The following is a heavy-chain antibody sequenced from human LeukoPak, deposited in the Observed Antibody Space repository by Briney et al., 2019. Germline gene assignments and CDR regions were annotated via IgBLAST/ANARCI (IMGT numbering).Heavy chain of an antibody. CDR2: IIPIFGTA. Sequence: SVKVSCTASGGTFSSYAISWVRQAPGQGLEWMGGIIPIFGTANYAQKFQGRVTIAADESTSTAYMELTSLRSEDTAVYYCALQLERPRSLTEWGQGTLVTVSS. CDR3: ALQLERPRSLTE. CDR1: GGTFSSYA. V-gene: IGHV1-69*13. D-gene: IGHD1-1*01. J-gene: IGHJ4*02.